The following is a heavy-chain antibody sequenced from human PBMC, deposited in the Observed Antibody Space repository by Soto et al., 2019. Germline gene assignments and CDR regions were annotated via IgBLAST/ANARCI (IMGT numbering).Heavy chain of an antibody. CDR2: IYYSGST. J-gene: IGHJ4*02. Sequence: SETLSLTCTVSGDSISSGGYYWSWIRQHPGKGLEWIGYIYYSGSTYYNPSLKSRVTISVDTSKNQFSLKLSSVTAADTAVYYCARVNRDYGDYVFDYWGQGTLVTVSS. D-gene: IGHD4-17*01. V-gene: IGHV4-31*03. CDR1: GDSISSGGYY. CDR3: ARVNRDYGDYVFDY.